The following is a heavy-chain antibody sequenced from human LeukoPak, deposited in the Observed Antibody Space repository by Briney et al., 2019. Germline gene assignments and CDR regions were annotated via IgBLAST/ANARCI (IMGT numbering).Heavy chain of an antibody. V-gene: IGHV1-2*06. CDR2: INPNSGGT. CDR3: AREKVRQSGMDV. D-gene: IGHD2-2*01. Sequence: ASVKVSCKASGYTFTGYYMHWVRQAPGQGLEWMGRINPNSGGTNYAQKFQGRVTMTRDTSISTAYMELSRLRSDDTAVYYCAREKVRQSGMDVWGQGATFTVSS. CDR1: GYTFTGYY. J-gene: IGHJ6*02.